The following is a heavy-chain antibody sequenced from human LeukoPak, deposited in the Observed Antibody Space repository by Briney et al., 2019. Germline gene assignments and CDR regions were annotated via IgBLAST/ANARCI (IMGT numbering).Heavy chain of an antibody. CDR1: GYTFTSYY. J-gene: IGHJ3*02. Sequence: GASVKVSCKASGYTFTSYYMHWVRQAPGQGLEWMGIINPSGGSTSYAQKFQGRVTVTRDMSTSTVYMELSSLRSEDTAVYYCARDRSTMIVVSSLFDIWGQGTMVTVSS. D-gene: IGHD3-22*01. V-gene: IGHV1-46*01. CDR3: ARDRSTMIVVSSLFDI. CDR2: INPSGGST.